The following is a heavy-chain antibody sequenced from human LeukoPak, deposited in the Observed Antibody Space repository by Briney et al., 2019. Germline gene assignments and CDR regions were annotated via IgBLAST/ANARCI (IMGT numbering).Heavy chain of an antibody. D-gene: IGHD3-16*01. Sequence: SETLSLTCAVSGGSISSGGYSWSWIRQPPGKGLEWIGYIYHSGSTYYNPSLKSRVTISVDRSKNQFSLKLSSVTAADTAMYYCASSMIDAFDIWGQGTMVTVSS. CDR3: ASSMIDAFDI. CDR1: GGSISSGGYS. J-gene: IGHJ3*02. V-gene: IGHV4-30-2*01. CDR2: IYHSGST.